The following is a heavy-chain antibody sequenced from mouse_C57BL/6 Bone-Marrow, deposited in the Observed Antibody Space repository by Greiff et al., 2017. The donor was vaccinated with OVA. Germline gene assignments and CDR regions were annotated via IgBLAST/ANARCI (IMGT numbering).Heavy chain of an antibody. V-gene: IGHV1-64*01. CDR1: GYTFTSYW. J-gene: IGHJ2*01. D-gene: IGHD1-1*01. CDR3: ARNYYGSSSEY. Sequence: VQLQQPGAELVKPGASVKLSCKASGYTFTSYWMHWVKQRPGQGLEWIGMIHPNSGSTNYNEKFKSKATLTVDKSSSTAYMQLSSLTSEDAAVYYCARNYYGSSSEYWGQGTTLTVSS. CDR2: IHPNSGST.